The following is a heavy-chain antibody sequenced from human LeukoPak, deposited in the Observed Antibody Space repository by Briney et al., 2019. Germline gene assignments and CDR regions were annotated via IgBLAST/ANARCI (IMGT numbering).Heavy chain of an antibody. CDR2: INPSGGST. D-gene: IGHD4-11*01. CDR1: GYTFTSYY. Sequence: ASVKVSCKASGYTFTSYYMHWVRQAPGQGLEWMGIINPSGGSTSYAQKFQGRVTITADESTSTAYMELSSLRSEDTAVYYCARDADYSPYYMDVWGKGTTVTVSS. J-gene: IGHJ6*03. CDR3: ARDADYSPYYMDV. V-gene: IGHV1-46*01.